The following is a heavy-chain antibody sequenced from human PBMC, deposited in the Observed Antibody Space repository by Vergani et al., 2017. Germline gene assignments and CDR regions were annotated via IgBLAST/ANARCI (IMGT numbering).Heavy chain of an antibody. V-gene: IGHV3-23*01. CDR1: GFTFSSHA. Sequence: EVQLLQSEGAVVQPGGSLRLSCVASGFTFSSHATSWVCQGHGQGLEWVSSIKNTGDSTHYADCVKGRFTRSRDNSKNTLYLQMNSLGVEDTAVYYCGRGSDNYNGGQGTLVTVSS. CDR3: GRGSDNYN. CDR2: IKNTGDST. D-gene: IGHD5-24*01. J-gene: IGHJ4*02.